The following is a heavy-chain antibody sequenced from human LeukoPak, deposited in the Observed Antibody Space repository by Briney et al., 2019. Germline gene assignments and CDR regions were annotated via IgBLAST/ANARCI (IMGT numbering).Heavy chain of an antibody. V-gene: IGHV3-13*01. CDR1: GFTFSSYG. Sequence: GGSLRLSCAASGFTFSSYGMHWVRQATGKGLEWVSAIGTAGDTYYPGSVKGRFTISRENAKNSLYLQMNSLRAGDTAVYYCARGAPYSYGYAFDIWGQGTMVTVSS. D-gene: IGHD5-18*01. CDR3: ARGAPYSYGYAFDI. CDR2: IGTAGDT. J-gene: IGHJ3*02.